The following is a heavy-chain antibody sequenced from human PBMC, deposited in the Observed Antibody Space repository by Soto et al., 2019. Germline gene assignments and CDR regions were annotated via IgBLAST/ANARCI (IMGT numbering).Heavy chain of an antibody. V-gene: IGHV4-61*08. CDR3: ASTHYDFWSGYPNWFAP. J-gene: IGHJ5*02. CDR2: IYYSGST. Sequence: SETLSLTCTVSGGSISSGGYYWSWIRQPPGKGLEWIGYIYYSGSTNYNPSLKSRVTISVDTSKNQFSLKLSSVTAADTAVYYCASTHYDFWSGYPNWFAPWGQGTLVTVSS. D-gene: IGHD3-3*01. CDR1: GGSISSGGYY.